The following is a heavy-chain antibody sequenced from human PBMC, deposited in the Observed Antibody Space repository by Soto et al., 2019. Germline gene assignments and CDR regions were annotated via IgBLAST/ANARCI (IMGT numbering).Heavy chain of an antibody. J-gene: IGHJ4*02. CDR2: ISAYNGNT. CDR1: GYTFTSYG. D-gene: IGHD2-2*02. V-gene: IGHV1-18*01. CDR3: ARDYPVVPAAIRARPFYY. Sequence: AASVKVSCKASGYTFTSYGISWVRQAPGQGLEWMGWISAYNGNTNYAQKLQGRVTMTTDTSTSTAYMELRSLRSDDTAVYYCARDYPVVPAAIRARPFYYWGQGTLVTVSS.